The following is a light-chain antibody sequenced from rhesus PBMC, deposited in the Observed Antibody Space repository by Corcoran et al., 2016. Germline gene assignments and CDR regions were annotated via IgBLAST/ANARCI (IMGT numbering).Light chain of an antibody. CDR2: GDG. J-gene: IGLJ1*01. CDR3: QVWDLSSDHPI. Sequence: SFDLTQPRSVSGSPGQTARITCGADNPGSEHVNWYQQKPGRAPILVIYGDGERPSGIPERFSGSKSGNTATLTISGVEAGDEADYYCQVWDLSSDHPIFGVGTRLSVL. CDR1: NPGSEH. V-gene: IGLV3-36*02.